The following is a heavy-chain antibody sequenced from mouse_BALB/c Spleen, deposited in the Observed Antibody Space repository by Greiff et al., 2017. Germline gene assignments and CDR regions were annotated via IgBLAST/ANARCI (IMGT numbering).Heavy chain of an antibody. Sequence: EVKLVESGGGLVQPGGSLKLSCAASGFTFSSYTMSWVRQTPEKRLEWVAYISNGGGSTYYPDTVKGRITISRDNAKNTLYLQMSSLKSEDTAMYYCARHLGRYFDVWGAGTTVTVSS. D-gene: IGHD3-1*01. V-gene: IGHV5-12-2*01. CDR1: GFTFSSYT. CDR2: ISNGGGST. CDR3: ARHLGRYFDV. J-gene: IGHJ1*01.